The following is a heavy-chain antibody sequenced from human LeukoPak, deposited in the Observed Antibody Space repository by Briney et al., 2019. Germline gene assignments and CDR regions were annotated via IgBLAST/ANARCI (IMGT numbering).Heavy chain of an antibody. Sequence: QPSETLSLTCAVCGGSFSGYYWSWIRQPPGKGLEWIGEINHSGSTNYNPSLKSRVTISVGTSKNQFSLKLSSVTAADTAVYYCARGEERKTYYDFWSGYDYYYYGMDVWGQGTTVTVSS. D-gene: IGHD3-3*01. J-gene: IGHJ6*02. V-gene: IGHV4-34*01. CDR3: ARGEERKTYYDFWSGYDYYYYGMDV. CDR2: INHSGST. CDR1: GGSFSGYY.